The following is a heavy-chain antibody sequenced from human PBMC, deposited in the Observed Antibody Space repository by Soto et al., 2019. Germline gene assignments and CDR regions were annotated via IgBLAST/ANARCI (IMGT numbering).Heavy chain of an antibody. D-gene: IGHD2-15*01. CDR1: GFTFSSYA. Sequence: EVQLLESGGGLVQPGGSLRLSCAASGFTFSSYAMSWVRQAPGKGLEWVSAISGSGGSTYYADSVKGRFTISRDNSKNTLYLQMNSLRAEDTAVYYCAKGRRGCSGGSCYTNDAFDIWGQGTMVTVSS. CDR3: AKGRRGCSGGSCYTNDAFDI. J-gene: IGHJ3*02. CDR2: ISGSGGST. V-gene: IGHV3-23*01.